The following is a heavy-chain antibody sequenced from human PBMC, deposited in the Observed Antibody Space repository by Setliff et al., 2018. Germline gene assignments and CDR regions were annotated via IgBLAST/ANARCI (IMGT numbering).Heavy chain of an antibody. Sequence: LSLTCAVSGYSISSGYYWGWIRQPPGKGLEWVGSIYHSGSTYYNPSLKSRVTISVDTSKNQFSLKLSSVTAADTAVYYCARHRAEDYYGSGTIIWGWFDPWGQGTPVTVSS. V-gene: IGHV4-38-2*01. J-gene: IGHJ5*02. D-gene: IGHD3-10*01. CDR1: GYSISSGYY. CDR3: ARHRAEDYYGSGTIIWGWFDP. CDR2: IYHSGST.